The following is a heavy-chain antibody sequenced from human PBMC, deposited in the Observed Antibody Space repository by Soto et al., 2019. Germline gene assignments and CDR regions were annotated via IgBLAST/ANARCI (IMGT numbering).Heavy chain of an antibody. D-gene: IGHD3-22*01. CDR2: IVVGSGNT. CDR3: AARYDSSGYGFDY. V-gene: IGHV1-58*01. J-gene: IGHJ4*02. CDR1: GFTFTSSA. Sequence: SVKVSCKASGFTFTSSAVQWVRQARGQRLEWIGWIVVGSGNTNYAQKFQERVTITRDMSTSTAYMELSSLRSEDTAVYYCAARYDSSGYGFDYWGQGALVTVSS.